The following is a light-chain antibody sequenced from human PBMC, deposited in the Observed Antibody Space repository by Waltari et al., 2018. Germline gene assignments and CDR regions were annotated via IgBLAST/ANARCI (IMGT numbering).Light chain of an antibody. CDR3: QSYDSSLSAV. CDR2: AFS. J-gene: IGLJ3*02. Sequence: QSVLTQPPSVSGAPGQSVPISCPGSSSNIGAGYDVHWYQQLPGLAPKLLIYAFSNRPSGVSDRFYGSKSGTSASLAINGLQAEDEAVYYCQSYDSSLSAVFGGGTKLTVL. V-gene: IGLV1-40*01. CDR1: SSNIGAGYD.